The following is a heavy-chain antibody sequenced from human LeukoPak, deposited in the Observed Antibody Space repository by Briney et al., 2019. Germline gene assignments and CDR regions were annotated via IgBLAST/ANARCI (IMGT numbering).Heavy chain of an antibody. Sequence: SETLSLTCTVSGGSISSYYWSWIRQPPGNGLEWIGYIYYSGSTNYNPSLKSRVTISVDTSKNQFSLKLSSVTAADTAVYYCARGIGYADDDFDIWGQGTMVTVSS. CDR3: ARGIGYADDDFDI. D-gene: IGHD5-18*01. J-gene: IGHJ3*02. V-gene: IGHV4-59*01. CDR2: IYYSGST. CDR1: GGSISSYY.